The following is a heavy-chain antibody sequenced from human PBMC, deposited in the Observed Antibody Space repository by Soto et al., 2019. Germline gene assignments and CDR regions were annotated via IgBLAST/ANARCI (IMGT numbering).Heavy chain of an antibody. CDR3: ASQAHSCSGGSCYLPYYYYGMDV. Sequence: PSETLSLTCTVSGGSISSGGYYWSWIRQHPGKGLEWIGYIYYSGSTYYNPSLKSRVTISVDTSKNQFSLKLSSVTAADTAVYYCASQAHSCSGGSCYLPYYYYGMDVWGQGTTVTVSS. V-gene: IGHV4-31*03. J-gene: IGHJ6*02. D-gene: IGHD2-15*01. CDR2: IYYSGST. CDR1: GGSISSGGYY.